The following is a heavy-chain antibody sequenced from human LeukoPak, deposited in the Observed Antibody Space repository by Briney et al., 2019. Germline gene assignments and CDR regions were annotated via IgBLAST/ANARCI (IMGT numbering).Heavy chain of an antibody. V-gene: IGHV3-30*18. CDR1: GFTFSSYG. D-gene: IGHD2-21*02. Sequence: PGGSLRLSCAASGFTFSSYGMHWVRQAPGKGLEWVAVISYDGSNKYYADSVKGRFTISRDNSKNTLYPQMNSLRAEDTAVYYWAKSGLAYCGGDCYGDAFDIWGQGTMVTVSS. CDR2: ISYDGSNK. CDR3: AKSGLAYCGGDCYGDAFDI. J-gene: IGHJ3*02.